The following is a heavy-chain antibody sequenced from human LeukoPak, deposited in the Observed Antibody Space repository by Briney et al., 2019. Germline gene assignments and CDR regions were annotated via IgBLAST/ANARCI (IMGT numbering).Heavy chain of an antibody. J-gene: IGHJ4*02. D-gene: IGHD5-24*01. CDR2: ISYDGSNK. CDR1: GFTFSSYG. Sequence: GGSLRLSCAASGFTFSSYGMHWVRQAPGKGLEWVAVISYDGSNKYYADSVKGRFTISRDNSKNTLYLQMNSLRAEDTAVYYCAKDRDGYILYYFDYWGQGTLVTVSS. CDR3: AKDRDGYILYYFDY. V-gene: IGHV3-30*18.